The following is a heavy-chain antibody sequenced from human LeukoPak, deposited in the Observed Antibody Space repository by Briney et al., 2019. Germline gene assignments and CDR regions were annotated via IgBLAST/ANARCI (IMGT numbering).Heavy chain of an antibody. CDR1: GGSISSGDYY. J-gene: IGHJ5*02. CDR3: AREYNWNFNWFDP. D-gene: IGHD1-1*01. Sequence: PSQTLSLTCTVSGGSISSGDYYWSWIRQPPGKGQEWIGYIYYSGSTYYNPSLKSRVTISVDTSKNQFSLKLSSVTAADTAVYYCAREYNWNFNWFDPWGQGTLVTVSS. CDR2: IYYSGST. V-gene: IGHV4-30-4*01.